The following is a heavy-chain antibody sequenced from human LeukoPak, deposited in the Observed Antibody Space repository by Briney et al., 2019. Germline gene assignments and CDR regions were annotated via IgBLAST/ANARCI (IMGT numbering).Heavy chain of an antibody. V-gene: IGHV3-48*01. J-gene: IGHJ4*02. CDR3: AGAKPKNMVRGLIMRRESRYYFDY. CDR2: ISSSSSTI. Sequence: GGSLRLSCAASGFTFNRYSMNWVRQAPGKGLEWVSYISSSSSTIYYADSVKGRFTISRDNAKNSLYLQMNSLRAEDTAVYYCAGAKPKNMVRGLIMRRESRYYFDYWGQGTLVTVSS. CDR1: GFTFNRYS. D-gene: IGHD3-10*01.